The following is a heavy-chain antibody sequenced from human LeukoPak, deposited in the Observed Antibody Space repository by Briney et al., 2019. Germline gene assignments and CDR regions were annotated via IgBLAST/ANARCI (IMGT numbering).Heavy chain of an antibody. D-gene: IGHD2-21*02. Sequence: ASVKVSCKASGYTFTGYYMHWVRQAPGQGLEWMGWINPNSGGTNYAQKFQGRVTMTRDTSISTAYMELRSLRSDDTAVYYCAREYSNLAYCGGDCFIDYWGQGTLVTVSS. CDR1: GYTFTGYY. CDR3: AREYSNLAYCGGDCFIDY. V-gene: IGHV1-2*02. J-gene: IGHJ4*02. CDR2: INPNSGGT.